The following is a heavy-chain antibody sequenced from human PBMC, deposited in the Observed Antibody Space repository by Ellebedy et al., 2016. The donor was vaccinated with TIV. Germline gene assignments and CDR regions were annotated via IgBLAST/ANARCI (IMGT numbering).Heavy chain of an antibody. V-gene: IGHV3-23*01. D-gene: IGHD3-10*01. CDR1: GFTFSSYA. Sequence: GESLKISXAASGFTFSSYAMSWVRQAPGKGLEWVSAISGSGGSTYYADSVKGRFTISRDNSKNTLYLQMNSLRAEDTAVYYCAKDLLAGSYYLGYWGQGTLVTVSS. J-gene: IGHJ4*02. CDR3: AKDLLAGSYYLGY. CDR2: ISGSGGST.